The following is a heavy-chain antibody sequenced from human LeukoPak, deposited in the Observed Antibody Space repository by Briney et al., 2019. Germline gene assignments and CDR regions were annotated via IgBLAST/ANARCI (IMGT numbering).Heavy chain of an antibody. V-gene: IGHV3-30-3*01. J-gene: IGHJ4*02. Sequence: GSLRLSCAASGFTVSSNYMSWVRQAPGKGLEWVAVISYDGSNKYYADSVKGRFTISRDNAKNSLYLQMNSLRAEDTAVYYCASRSGGSGPFDYWGQGTLVTVSS. CDR3: ASRSGGSGPFDY. CDR1: GFTVSSNY. D-gene: IGHD2-15*01. CDR2: ISYDGSNK.